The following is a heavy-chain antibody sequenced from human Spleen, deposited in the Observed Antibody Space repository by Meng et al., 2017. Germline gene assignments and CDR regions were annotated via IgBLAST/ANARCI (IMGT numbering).Heavy chain of an antibody. J-gene: IGHJ4*02. CDR3: AKGPIVGATYFDY. Sequence: GESLKISCAASGFTFSSYAMSWVRQAPGKGLEWVSAISGSGGSTYYADSVKGRFTISRDNSKNTLYLQMNSLRAEDTAVYYCAKGPIVGATYFDYWGQGTLVTVSS. D-gene: IGHD1-26*01. CDR2: ISGSGGST. V-gene: IGHV3-23*01. CDR1: GFTFSSYA.